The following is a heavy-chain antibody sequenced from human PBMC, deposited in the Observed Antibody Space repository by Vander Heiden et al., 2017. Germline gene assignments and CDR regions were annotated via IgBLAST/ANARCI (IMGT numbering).Heavy chain of an antibody. D-gene: IGHD3-3*01. CDR3: ARNGYYSADD. J-gene: IGHJ4*02. CDR2: IFHTGNI. V-gene: IGHV4-4*02. CDR1: GRSITSNW. Sequence: QVQLQESGPGLVTPSGTLSLTCAVSGRSITSNWWTWVRQPPGKGLEWIGEIFHTGNINYNPSLRSRTTISLDKSKNQFSLNVHSVTAADTAVYYCARNGYYSADDWGPGILVTVSS.